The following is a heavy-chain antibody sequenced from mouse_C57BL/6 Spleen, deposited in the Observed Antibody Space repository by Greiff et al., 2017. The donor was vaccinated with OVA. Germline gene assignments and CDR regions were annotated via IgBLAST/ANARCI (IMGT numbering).Heavy chain of an antibody. CDR3: ARNSNYAMDY. J-gene: IGHJ4*01. CDR1: GYTFTSYW. Sequence: VQLQQPGAELVRPGSSVKLSCKASGYTFTSYWMHWVKQRPIQGLEWIGNIDPTDSETHYNQKFKDKATLTVDKSSSTAYMQLSSVTSEDSAVYYCARNSNYAMDYWGQGTSVTASS. CDR2: IDPTDSET. V-gene: IGHV1-52*01. D-gene: IGHD2-5*01.